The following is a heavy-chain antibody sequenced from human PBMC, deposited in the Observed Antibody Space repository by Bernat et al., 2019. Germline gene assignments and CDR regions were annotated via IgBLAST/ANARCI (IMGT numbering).Heavy chain of an antibody. CDR3: ARETVVAATRIQTLDY. J-gene: IGHJ4*02. D-gene: IGHD2-15*01. Sequence: EVQLVESGGGLVQPGGSLRLSCAASGFTFSSYEMNWVRQAPGKGLEWVSYISSSGSTIYYADSVKGGFTISRDNAKNSLYLQMNSLRAEDTAVYYCARETVVAATRIQTLDYWGQGTLVTVSS. CDR2: ISSSGSTI. CDR1: GFTFSSYE. V-gene: IGHV3-48*03.